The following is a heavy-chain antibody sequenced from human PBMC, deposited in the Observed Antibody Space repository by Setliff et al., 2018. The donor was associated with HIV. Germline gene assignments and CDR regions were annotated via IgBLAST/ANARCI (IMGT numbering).Heavy chain of an antibody. V-gene: IGHV3-33*06. CDR3: AKGIQLWPFDY. J-gene: IGHJ4*02. D-gene: IGHD5-18*01. CDR1: GFAFNSHA. Sequence: GGSLRLSCAAAGFAFNSHAMHWVRQAPGKGLEWVAVIWYDGSIEYYADSVKGRFTISRDTSKNTLYLQMNSLRAEDTAVCYCAKGIQLWPFDYWGQGTLVTVSS. CDR2: IWYDGSIE.